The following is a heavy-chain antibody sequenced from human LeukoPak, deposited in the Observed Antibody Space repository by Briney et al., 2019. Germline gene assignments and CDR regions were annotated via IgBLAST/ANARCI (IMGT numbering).Heavy chain of an antibody. J-gene: IGHJ4*02. CDR1: GFTFSSYW. Sequence: GGSLRLSCAASGFTFSSYWMSWVRQAPGKGLEWVADIKQDGSEKYYVDSVKGRFTISRDNAKNSLYLQMNSLRAEDTAVYYCARSYGDYGTLGFDYWGQGTLVTVSS. V-gene: IGHV3-7*01. CDR2: IKQDGSEK. CDR3: ARSYGDYGTLGFDY. D-gene: IGHD4-17*01.